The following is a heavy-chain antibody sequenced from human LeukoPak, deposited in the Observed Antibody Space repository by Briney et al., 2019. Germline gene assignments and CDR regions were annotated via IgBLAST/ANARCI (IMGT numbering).Heavy chain of an antibody. V-gene: IGHV3-30*02. CDR1: GFTFSNYG. J-gene: IGHJ6*03. D-gene: IGHD6-19*01. Sequence: GGSLRLSCAASGFTFSNYGLHWVGQARGKGLEGVAFIRYDRNNKYSADSVKGRFTISRDNSKNTLYLQMNSLRAEDTAVYYCAKVLVAGDYYYYYMDVWGKGTTVTISS. CDR3: AKVLVAGDYYYYYMDV. CDR2: IRYDRNNK.